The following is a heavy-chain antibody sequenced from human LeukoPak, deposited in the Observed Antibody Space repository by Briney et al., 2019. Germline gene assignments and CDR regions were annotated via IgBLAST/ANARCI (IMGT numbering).Heavy chain of an antibody. D-gene: IGHD6-13*01. CDR2: ISGDGGTT. CDR3: AGVMASAGRKFDF. Sequence: GGSLRLSCVASGSTFSNYWMHWVRQAPGKGLVWVSRISGDGGTTTYADSVKGRFTISRDNAKNTVHLEMNSQRVEDTAVYYCAGVMASAGRKFDFWGQGTLVTVSS. V-gene: IGHV3-74*01. CDR1: GSTFSNYW. J-gene: IGHJ5*01.